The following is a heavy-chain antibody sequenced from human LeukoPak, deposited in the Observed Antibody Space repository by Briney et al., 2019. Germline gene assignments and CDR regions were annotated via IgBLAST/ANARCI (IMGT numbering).Heavy chain of an antibody. CDR3: ARHSGPVIPDGLDI. D-gene: IGHD4-11*01. CDR2: IYHSGST. Sequence: PSETLSLTCAVSGYSISSGYYWGWIRQPPGKGLEWIGSIYHSGSTFYNPSLESRVTISVDTSKNKFSLKLSSMTAADTAVYFCARHSGPVIPDGLDIWGQGTMVTVSS. J-gene: IGHJ3*02. CDR1: GYSISSGYY. V-gene: IGHV4-38-2*01.